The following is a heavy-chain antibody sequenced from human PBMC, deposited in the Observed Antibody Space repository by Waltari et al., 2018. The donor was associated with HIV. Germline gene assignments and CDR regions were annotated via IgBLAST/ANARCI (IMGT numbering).Heavy chain of an antibody. V-gene: IGHV4-34*01. J-gene: IGHJ5*02. CDR1: GESLKNYH. CDR3: ARGDGGFYLNDYFDP. D-gene: IGHD1-1*01. CDR2: VSNAGTF. Sequence: QVQLQQWGGGLLKPSETLSLTCAVYGESLKNYHWTWIRQAPGKGLEWIGEVSNAGTFNYRPSLKSRVTMSLDTSKSQFSLKMKSMTAADTAIYYCARGDGGFYLNDYFDPWGQGTLVTVSS.